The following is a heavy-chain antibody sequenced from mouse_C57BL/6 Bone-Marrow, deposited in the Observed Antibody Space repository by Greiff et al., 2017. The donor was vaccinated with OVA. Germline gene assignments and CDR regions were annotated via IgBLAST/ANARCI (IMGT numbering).Heavy chain of an antibody. Sequence: QVQLQQSGAELVRPGTSVKLSCKASGYTFTSYWMHWVKQRPGQGLEWIGVIDPSDSYTNYNQKFKGQATLTVDTSSSTAYMQLSSLTSEDTAVYDCALYYYGSNHWYMDVWGTGTTVTVSS. CDR1: GYTFTSYW. J-gene: IGHJ1*03. CDR3: ALYYYGSNHWYMDV. CDR2: IDPSDSYT. D-gene: IGHD1-1*01. V-gene: IGHV1-59*01.